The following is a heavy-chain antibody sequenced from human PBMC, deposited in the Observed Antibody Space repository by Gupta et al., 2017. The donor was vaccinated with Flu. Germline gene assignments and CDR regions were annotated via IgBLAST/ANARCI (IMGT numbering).Heavy chain of an antibody. Sequence: QVKLVESGGDLVKPGGSLRLICAASGFNFGDYYMSWIRRSPGKGLEWLAYISGNSTIIYYADSVRGRFTISRDNAASSLFLQMDNLRADDSAVXFXARDHKXHCTFSDCSYRDSWGQGAVVTVSS. V-gene: IGHV3-11*01. CDR3: ARDHKXHCTFSDCSYRDS. J-gene: IGHJ5*01. D-gene: IGHD2-8*01. CDR1: GFNFGDYY. CDR2: ISGNSTII.